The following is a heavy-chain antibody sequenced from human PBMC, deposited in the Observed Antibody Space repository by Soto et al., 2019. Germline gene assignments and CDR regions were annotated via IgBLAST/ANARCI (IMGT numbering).Heavy chain of an antibody. CDR1: GGSFSGYY. J-gene: IGHJ3*02. CDR3: ARGRRYSSSWYTALDAFDI. CDR2: INHSGSN. V-gene: IGHV4-34*01. D-gene: IGHD6-13*01. Sequence: QVQLQQWGAGLLKPSETLSLTCAVYGGSFSGYYWSWIRQPPGKGLEWIGEINHSGSNNYNPSLKSRVTRSVDTSKNQFSLKLSSVTAADTAVYYCARGRRYSSSWYTALDAFDIWGQGTMVTVSS.